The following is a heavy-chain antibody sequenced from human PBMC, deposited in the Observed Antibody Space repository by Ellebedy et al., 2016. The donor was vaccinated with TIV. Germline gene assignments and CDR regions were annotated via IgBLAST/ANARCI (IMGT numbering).Heavy chain of an antibody. CDR3: ARQKGYQLLSGYYYYGMDV. J-gene: IGHJ6*02. Sequence: SETLSLXCTVSGGSISSSSYYWGWIRQPTGKGLEWIGSIYYSGSTYYNPSLKSRVTISVDTSKNQFSLKLSSVTAADTAVYYCARQKGYQLLSGYYYYGMDVWGQGTTVTVSS. CDR2: IYYSGST. D-gene: IGHD2-2*01. CDR1: GGSISSSSYY. V-gene: IGHV4-39*01.